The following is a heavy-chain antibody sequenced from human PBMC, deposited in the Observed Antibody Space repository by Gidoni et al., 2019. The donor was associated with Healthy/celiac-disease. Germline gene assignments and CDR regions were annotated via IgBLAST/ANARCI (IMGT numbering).Heavy chain of an antibody. Sequence: EVQLVQSGAEVKTPGASLKISCKGSGYSFTSYWIGWVRQMPGKGLEWMGIIYPGDSDTRYSPSFQGQGTISADKSISTAYLQWSSLKASDTAMYYCARPLEMGGYDSSEAFDIWGQGTMVTVSS. CDR1: GYSFTSYW. CDR3: ARPLEMGGYDSSEAFDI. V-gene: IGHV5-51*01. J-gene: IGHJ3*02. D-gene: IGHD3-22*01. CDR2: IYPGDSDT.